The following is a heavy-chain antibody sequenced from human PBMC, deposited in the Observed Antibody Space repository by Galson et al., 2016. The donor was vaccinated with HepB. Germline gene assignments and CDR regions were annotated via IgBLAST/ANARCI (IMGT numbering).Heavy chain of an antibody. J-gene: IGHJ4*02. CDR3: AKDRPSWDGYVGWYFDY. D-gene: IGHD5-12*01. CDR1: AFTFSSYG. V-gene: IGHV3-30*18. CDR2: ISHDGSNE. Sequence: SLRLSCAGSAFTFSSYGMHWVRQAPGKGLEWVAVISHDGSNEYYADSVKGRFTISRDNSKNTLYLQMNSLRADDTALYYCAKDRPSWDGYVGWYFDYWGQGTLVTVSS.